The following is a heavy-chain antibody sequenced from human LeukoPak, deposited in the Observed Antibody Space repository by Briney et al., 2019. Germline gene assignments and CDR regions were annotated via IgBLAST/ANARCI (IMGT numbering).Heavy chain of an antibody. D-gene: IGHD4-23*01. Sequence: GGSLRLSCAASGFTFSSYAMSWVRQAPGKGLEWVSAISDGGFTTYYADSVKGRFTISRDNSKDTVHLQMNSLRAEDTAVYYCAKEKTTVITPGIDYWGQGTLVTVSS. CDR2: ISDGGFTT. CDR3: AKEKTTVITPGIDY. CDR1: GFTFSSYA. J-gene: IGHJ4*02. V-gene: IGHV3-23*01.